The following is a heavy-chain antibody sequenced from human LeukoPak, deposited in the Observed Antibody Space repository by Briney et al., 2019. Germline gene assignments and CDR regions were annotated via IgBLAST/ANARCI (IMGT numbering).Heavy chain of an antibody. CDR2: ISGSGGST. D-gene: IGHD3-3*01. CDR1: GFTFSNYA. V-gene: IGHV3-23*01. Sequence: PGGSLRLSCAASGFTFSNYAMSWVRQAPGKGLEWVSAISGSGGSTYYADSVKGRFTISRDNSKNTLYLQMNSLRAEDTAVYYCAKERLGNPYYDFWSGYPSHPFDYWGQGTLVTVSS. J-gene: IGHJ4*02. CDR3: AKERLGNPYYDFWSGYPSHPFDY.